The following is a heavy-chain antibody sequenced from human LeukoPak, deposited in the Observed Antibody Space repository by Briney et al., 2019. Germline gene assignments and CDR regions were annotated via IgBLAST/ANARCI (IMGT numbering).Heavy chain of an antibody. V-gene: IGHV3-66*01. CDR1: GFTFSSYG. J-gene: IGHJ4*02. Sequence: PGGSLRLSCAASGFTFSSYGMHWVRQAPGKGLEWVSVIYSGGSTYYADSVKGRFTISRDNSKNTLYLQMNSLRAEDTAVYYCARDFSSSWYGGLFDYWGQGTLVTVSS. CDR2: IYSGGST. CDR3: ARDFSSSWYGGLFDY. D-gene: IGHD6-13*01.